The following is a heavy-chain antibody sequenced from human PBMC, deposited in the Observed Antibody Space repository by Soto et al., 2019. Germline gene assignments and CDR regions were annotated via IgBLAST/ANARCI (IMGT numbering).Heavy chain of an antibody. CDR3: ARSSGGNFGIIIEGSNWFDP. V-gene: IGHV1-46*01. CDR1: GDTFTSYY. J-gene: IGHJ5*02. CDR2: INPHGGST. Sequence: GASVKVSCKAPGDTFTSYYLNWVRQAPGQGLEWMGVINPHGGSTKYAQKFQGRVTMTRDTSRSTVYMELRSLRSDDTAIYYRARSSGGNFGIIIEGSNWFDPWGQGTLVTVSS. D-gene: IGHD3-3*01.